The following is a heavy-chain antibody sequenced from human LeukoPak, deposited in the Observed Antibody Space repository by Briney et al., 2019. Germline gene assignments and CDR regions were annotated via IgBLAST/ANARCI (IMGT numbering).Heavy chain of an antibody. CDR2: IYTSGST. V-gene: IGHV4-61*02. Sequence: SETLSLTCTVSGGSTSSGSYYWSWIRQPAGKGLEWIGRIYTSGSTNYNPSLKSRVTISVDTSKNQFSLKLSSVTAADTAVYYCARDLTIFGVVIMGGWFDPWGQGTLVTVSS. CDR1: GGSTSSGSYY. D-gene: IGHD3-3*01. J-gene: IGHJ5*02. CDR3: ARDLTIFGVVIMGGWFDP.